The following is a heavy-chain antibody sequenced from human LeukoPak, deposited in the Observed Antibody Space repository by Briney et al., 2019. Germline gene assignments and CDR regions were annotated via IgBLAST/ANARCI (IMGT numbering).Heavy chain of an antibody. Sequence: GGSLRLSCAASGFSFSIYSMNWVGQAPGRGLEWVSSISFGSTYISYADSVKGRFTISRDDAKKSLYLQMNGLRAEDTALYYFASGIFYASVQTLPPVWGQRTLVTVSS. CDR2: ISFGSTYI. CDR1: GFSFSIYS. J-gene: IGHJ4*02. D-gene: IGHD3-16*01. V-gene: IGHV3-21*01. CDR3: ASGIFYASVQTLPPV.